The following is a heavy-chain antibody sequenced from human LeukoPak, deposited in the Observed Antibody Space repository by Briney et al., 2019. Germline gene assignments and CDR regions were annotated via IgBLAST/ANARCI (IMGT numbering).Heavy chain of an antibody. CDR3: AKSGGCGLIDY. CDR1: GAPISGSGYY. CDR2: IYSSGST. D-gene: IGHD1-26*01. Sequence: SETLSLTCTVSGAPISGSGYYWGWIRQPPGKGLEWIGSIYSSGSTYYNASLQSRVTISIETSKNQISLRLNSVTAADTAMYYCAKSGGCGLIDYWGQGTLVTVSS. V-gene: IGHV4-39*01. J-gene: IGHJ4*02.